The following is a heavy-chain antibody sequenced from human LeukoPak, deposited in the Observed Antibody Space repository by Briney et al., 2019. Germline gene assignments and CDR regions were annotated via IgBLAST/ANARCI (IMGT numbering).Heavy chain of an antibody. V-gene: IGHV3-33*01. CDR3: ARAAAGIHYYYMDV. D-gene: IGHD6-13*01. Sequence: GGSLRLSCAASGFTFSSYGMHWVRQAPGKGLEWVAVIWYDGSNEYYADSVKGQLTISRDNSKNTLYLQMNSLRAEDTAVYYCARAAAGIHYYYMDVWGKGTTVTVSS. CDR1: GFTFSSYG. J-gene: IGHJ6*03. CDR2: IWYDGSNE.